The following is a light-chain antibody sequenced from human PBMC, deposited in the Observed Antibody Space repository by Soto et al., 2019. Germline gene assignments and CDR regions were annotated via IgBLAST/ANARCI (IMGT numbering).Light chain of an antibody. CDR3: QQRSNWIT. CDR1: QSVSSY. Sequence: ELVLTQSPAILSLSPGERATLSCRASQSVSSYLAWYQQKPGQAPRLLIYDASNRATGIPARFSGSGSGTDFTLTISSLEPEDFAVYYCQQRSNWITFGQGTRLEIK. J-gene: IGKJ5*01. CDR2: DAS. V-gene: IGKV3-11*01.